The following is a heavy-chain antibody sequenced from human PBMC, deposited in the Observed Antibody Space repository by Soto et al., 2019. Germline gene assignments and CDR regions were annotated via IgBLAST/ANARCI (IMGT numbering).Heavy chain of an antibody. D-gene: IGHD6-13*01. CDR3: AKARIAAAAFDY. V-gene: IGHV3-30*18. Sequence: PGGSLRLSCAASGFTFSSYGMHWVRQAPGKGLEWVAVISYDGSNKYYADSVKGRFTISRDNSKNTLYLQMNSLRAEDTAVYYCAKARIAAAAFDYWGQGTLVTVSS. CDR1: GFTFSSYG. J-gene: IGHJ4*02. CDR2: ISYDGSNK.